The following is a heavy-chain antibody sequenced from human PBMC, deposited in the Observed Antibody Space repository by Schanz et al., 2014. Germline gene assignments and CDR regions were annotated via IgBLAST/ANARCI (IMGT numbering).Heavy chain of an antibody. CDR2: ISASGGTT. Sequence: VQLVESGGGVVQPGKSLRLSCAASGFTFSAYAMTWVRQIPGKGLEWVSAISASGGTTYYADSVKGRFTISRDNAKNTLYLQMNSLRAEDTAVYYCARPALWFGDNCFDPWGQGTLVTVSS. CDR3: ARPALWFGDNCFDP. CDR1: GFTFSAYA. D-gene: IGHD3-10*01. V-gene: IGHV3-23*04. J-gene: IGHJ5*02.